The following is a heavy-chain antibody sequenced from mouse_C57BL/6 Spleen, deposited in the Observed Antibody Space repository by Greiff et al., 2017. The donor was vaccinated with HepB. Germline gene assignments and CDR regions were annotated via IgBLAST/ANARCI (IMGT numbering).Heavy chain of an antibody. CDR3: AGHYDYPFED. J-gene: IGHJ2*01. CDR1: GYTFTSYW. V-gene: IGHV1-72*01. Sequence: QVQLKEPGAELVKPGASVKLSCKASGYTFTSYWMHWVKQRPGRGLEWIGRIDPNSGGTKYNEKFKSKATLTVDKPSSTAYMQLSSLTSEDSAVYYCAGHYDYPFEDWGQGTTLTVSS. CDR2: IDPNSGGT. D-gene: IGHD2-4*01.